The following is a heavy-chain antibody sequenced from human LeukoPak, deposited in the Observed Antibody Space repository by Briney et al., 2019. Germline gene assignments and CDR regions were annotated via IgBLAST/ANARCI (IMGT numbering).Heavy chain of an antibody. V-gene: IGHV1-8*02. J-gene: IGHJ4*02. CDR2: MNPNSGNT. CDR1: GGTFSSYA. D-gene: IGHD6-13*01. Sequence: ASVKVSCKASGGTFSSYAISWVRQATGQGLEWMGWMNPNSGNTGYAQKFQGRVTMTRNTSISTAYMELSSLRSEDTAVYYCARGPYSSSCFDYWGQGTLVTVSS. CDR3: ARGPYSSSCFDY.